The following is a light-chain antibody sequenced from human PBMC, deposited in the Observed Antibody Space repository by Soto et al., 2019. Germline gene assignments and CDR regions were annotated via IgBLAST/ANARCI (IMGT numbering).Light chain of an antibody. Sequence: DIQMTQSPSSLSASVGDRVTITCRTSQSISTSLNWYQQKAGKAPKLLIYGASTLQSGVPLRFSGSGSGTDFTLTISSLQLEDFATDDCQESYSFLWGTCGQGNKVEI. J-gene: IGKJ1*01. CDR2: GAS. CDR3: QESYSFLWGT. CDR1: QSISTS. V-gene: IGKV1-39*01.